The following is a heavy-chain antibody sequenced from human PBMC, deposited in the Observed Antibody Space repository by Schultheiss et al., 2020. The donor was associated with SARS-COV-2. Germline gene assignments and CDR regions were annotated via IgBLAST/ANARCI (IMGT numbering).Heavy chain of an antibody. CDR2: INHSGST. V-gene: IGHV4-38-2*01. Sequence: SETLSLTCAVSGYSISSGYYWGWIRQPPGKGLEWIGEINHSGSTYYNPSLKSRVTISLDTSRNQFSLRLTSVTAADTAMYYCAALSYRLDYWGQGTLVTVSS. D-gene: IGHD3-16*02. CDR3: AALSYRLDY. CDR1: GYSISSGYY. J-gene: IGHJ4*02.